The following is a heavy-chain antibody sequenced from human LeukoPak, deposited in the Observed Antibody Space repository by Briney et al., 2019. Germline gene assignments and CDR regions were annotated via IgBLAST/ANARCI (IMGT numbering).Heavy chain of an antibody. CDR2: ISGSGGRT. D-gene: IGHD6-13*01. J-gene: IGHJ4*02. CDR1: GFTFNSYA. Sequence: PGGSLRLSCAASGFTFNSYAMSWVRQAPGKGLEWVSAISGSGGRTYYTDSVKGRFTISRDNSKNTLYLQMNSLRAEDTAVYYCARDPYSSSWYDYWGQGTLVTVSS. CDR3: ARDPYSSSWYDY. V-gene: IGHV3-23*01.